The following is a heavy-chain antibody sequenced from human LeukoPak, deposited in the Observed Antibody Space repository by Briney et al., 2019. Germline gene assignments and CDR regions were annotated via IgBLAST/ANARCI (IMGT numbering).Heavy chain of an antibody. Sequence: PSETLSFTCAVYGGSFSGYYWSWIRQPPGKGLEWIGFIYDNGSTKYSPSLKSRVTMSVDTSKKQFSLKLSSVTAADTAVYYCARDVGPTGNEYYFDFWGQGTLVTVSS. J-gene: IGHJ4*02. D-gene: IGHD4-23*01. CDR3: ARDVGPTGNEYYFDF. V-gene: IGHV4-34*11. CDR1: GGSFSGYY. CDR2: IYDNGST.